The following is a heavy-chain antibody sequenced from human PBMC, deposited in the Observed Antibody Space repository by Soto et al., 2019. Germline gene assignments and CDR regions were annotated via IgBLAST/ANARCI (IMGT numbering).Heavy chain of an antibody. J-gene: IGHJ4*02. D-gene: IGHD3-10*01. V-gene: IGHV3-53*01. CDR1: GFTVSSNY. Sequence: EVQLVESGGGLIQPGGSLRLSCAASGFTVSSNYMSWVRQAPGKGLEWVSVIYSGGSTYYADSVKGRFTISRDNSKNTQYLQRNSLRAEDTAVYYCARDLFPMVRGATPDYWGQGTLVTVSS. CDR2: IYSGGST. CDR3: ARDLFPMVRGATPDY.